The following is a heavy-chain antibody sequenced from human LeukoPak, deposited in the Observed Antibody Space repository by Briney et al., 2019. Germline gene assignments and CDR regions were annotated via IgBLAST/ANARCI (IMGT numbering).Heavy chain of an antibody. Sequence: GGSLRLSCAASGFTFSSYAMSWVRQAPGKGLEWVSAISGSGGSTYYADSVKGRFTISRDNSKNTLYLQMNSLRAEGTAVYYCAKLPAARRGGDYWGQGTLVTVSS. V-gene: IGHV3-23*01. J-gene: IGHJ4*02. CDR2: ISGSGGST. D-gene: IGHD6-6*01. CDR3: AKLPAARRGGDY. CDR1: GFTFSSYA.